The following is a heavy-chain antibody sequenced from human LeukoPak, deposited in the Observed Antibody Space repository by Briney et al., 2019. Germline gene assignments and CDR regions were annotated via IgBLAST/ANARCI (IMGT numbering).Heavy chain of an antibody. CDR1: GFTFGDYA. D-gene: IGHD3-22*01. CDR2: VRSKAYGGTT. CDR3: TRDWAVVITRNPYYFDY. V-gene: IGHV3-49*03. J-gene: IGHJ4*02. Sequence: PGGSLRLSCTASGFTFGDYAMSWFRQAPGKGLEWVGFVRSKAYGGTTEYAASVKDRFTISRDDSKSIAYLQMNSLKTEDTAVYYCTRDWAVVITRNPYYFDYWGQGTLVTVSS.